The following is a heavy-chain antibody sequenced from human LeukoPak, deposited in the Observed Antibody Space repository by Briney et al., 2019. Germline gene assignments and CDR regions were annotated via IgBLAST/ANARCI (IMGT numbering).Heavy chain of an antibody. CDR1: GGSISNYS. V-gene: IGHV4-4*08. CDR2: IYTSGST. Sequence: SETLSLTCSVSGGSISNYSWSWIRQPPGKGLEWIGRIYTSGSTNYNPSLKSRVTISVDTSKNQFSLKLSSVTAADTAVYYCARDVWFGAGRTFDYWGQGTLVTVSS. D-gene: IGHD3-10*01. CDR3: ARDVWFGAGRTFDY. J-gene: IGHJ4*02.